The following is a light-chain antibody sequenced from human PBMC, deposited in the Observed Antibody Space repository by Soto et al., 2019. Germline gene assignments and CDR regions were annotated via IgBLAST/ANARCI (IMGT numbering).Light chain of an antibody. CDR3: QQYNSYSPYT. V-gene: IGKV3D-15*01. CDR2: GAS. J-gene: IGKJ2*01. Sequence: EIVMTQSPATLSVSPGERATLSCRASQSVNIYLAWYQQKPGQAPRLLIFGASYRATGIPARFSGSGSGTEFNLTISSLQPDDFATYYCQQYNSYSPYTFGQGTKLEIK. CDR1: QSVNIY.